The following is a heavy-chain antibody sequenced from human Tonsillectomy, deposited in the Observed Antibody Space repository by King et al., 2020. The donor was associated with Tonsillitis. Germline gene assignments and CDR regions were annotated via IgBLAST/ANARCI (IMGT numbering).Heavy chain of an antibody. J-gene: IGHJ4*02. CDR2: ISGSSTTI. V-gene: IGHV3-48*01. D-gene: IGHD1-1*01. CDR3: ARDRWVRETQRHLFDC. CDR1: GFTFSSYS. Sequence: QLVQSGGGLVQPGGSLRLSCEASGFTFSSYSMNWVRQAPGRGLEWISYISGSSTTIYYTDSVKGRFTISRDNAKNSLYLQMNNLRAEETAVYYCARDRWVRETQRHLFDCWGQGTLVTVSS.